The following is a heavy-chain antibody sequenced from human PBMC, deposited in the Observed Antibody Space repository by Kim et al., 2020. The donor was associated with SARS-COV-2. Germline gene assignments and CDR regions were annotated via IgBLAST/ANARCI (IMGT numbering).Heavy chain of an antibody. J-gene: IGHJ4*02. CDR1: GGSISSSSYY. Sequence: SETLSLTCTVSGGSISSSSYYWGWIRQPPGKGLEWIGSIYYSGSTYYNPSLKSRVTISVDTSKNQFSLKLSSVTAADTAVYYCARDRLYGSGLYYWGQGTLVTVSS. CDR3: ARDRLYGSGLYY. CDR2: IYYSGST. V-gene: IGHV4-39*07. D-gene: IGHD3-10*01.